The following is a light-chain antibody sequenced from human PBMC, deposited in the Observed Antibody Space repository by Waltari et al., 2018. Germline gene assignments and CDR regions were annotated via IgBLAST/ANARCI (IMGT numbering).Light chain of an antibody. Sequence: QSALTQPASVSGSPGQSITISCTGTSSDVGGYNYVSWYQQHPGKAPKLLIYDVSNRPSCLSNLFSGSKSGNTASLTISGLQAEDEAAFYCSSYTSSNTWVFGGGTKLTVL. J-gene: IGLJ3*02. CDR1: SSDVGGYNY. CDR2: DVS. CDR3: SSYTSSNTWV. V-gene: IGLV2-14*03.